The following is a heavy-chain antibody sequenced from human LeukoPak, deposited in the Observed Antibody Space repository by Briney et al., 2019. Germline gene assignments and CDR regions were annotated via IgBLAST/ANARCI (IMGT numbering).Heavy chain of an antibody. D-gene: IGHD6-13*01. Sequence: PGGSLRLSCEASGFTFSSYDMHWVRQAPGKGLEWVAFLQYDGNNKYYAEPVRGRFTISKDNSKNTLFLQMNSLRPDDTAIYYCARDSIRQQLYYFDSWGQGTLVTVSS. CDR2: LQYDGNNK. CDR1: GFTFSSYD. V-gene: IGHV3-30*02. J-gene: IGHJ4*02. CDR3: ARDSIRQQLYYFDS.